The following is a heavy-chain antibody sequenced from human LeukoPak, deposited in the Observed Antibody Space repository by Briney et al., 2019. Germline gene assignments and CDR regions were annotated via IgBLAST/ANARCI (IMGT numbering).Heavy chain of an antibody. CDR3: ARYGGTLDY. CDR2: IYYSGST. CDR1: GGSTSSSSYY. J-gene: IGHJ4*02. D-gene: IGHD4-23*01. V-gene: IGHV4-39*01. Sequence: SETLSLTCTVSGGSTSSSSYYWGWIRQPPGKGLEWIGSIYYSGSTYYNPSLKSRVTISVDTSKNQFSLKLSSVTAADTAVYYCARYGGTLDYWGQGTLVTVSS.